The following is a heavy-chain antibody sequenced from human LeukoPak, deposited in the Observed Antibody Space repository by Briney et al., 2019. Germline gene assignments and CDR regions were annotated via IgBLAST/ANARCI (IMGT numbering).Heavy chain of an antibody. V-gene: IGHV1-2*02. CDR1: GYTFTGYY. CDR2: INPNSGGT. Sequence: ASAKLSCKASGYTFTGYYMHWVRQAPGQGLEWMGWINPNSGGTNYAQKFQGRVTMTRDTSISTAYMELSRLRSDDTAVYYCARGSYYYYGMDVWGQGTTVTVSS. J-gene: IGHJ6*02. CDR3: ARGSYYYYGMDV.